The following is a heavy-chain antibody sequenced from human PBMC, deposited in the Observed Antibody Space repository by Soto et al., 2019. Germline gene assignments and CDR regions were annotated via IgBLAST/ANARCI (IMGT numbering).Heavy chain of an antibody. D-gene: IGHD3-22*01. CDR2: IYYSGST. J-gene: IGHJ6*02. CDR3: ARGVEDYYDSSGSYYYYYGMDV. CDR1: GGSISSGDYY. V-gene: IGHV4-30-4*01. Sequence: SETLSLTCTVSGGSISSGDYYWSWIRQPPGKGLEWIGYIYYSGSTYYNSSLKSRVTISVDTSKNQFSLKLSSVTAADTAVYYCARGVEDYYDSSGSYYYYYGMDVWGQGTTVTVSS.